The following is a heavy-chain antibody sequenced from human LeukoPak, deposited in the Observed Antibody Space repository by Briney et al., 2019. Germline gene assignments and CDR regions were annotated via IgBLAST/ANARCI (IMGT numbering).Heavy chain of an antibody. D-gene: IGHD3-3*01. Sequence: GGSLRLSCSASGFTVSSTEMSWVRQAPGKGLEWVSSISGGSTYYADSRKGRFTISRDNSKNTLHLQMNSLRAEDTAVYYCKLTYDFWSGYLYNWFDPWGQGTLVTVSS. J-gene: IGHJ5*02. CDR1: GFTVSSTE. CDR2: ISGGST. V-gene: IGHV3-38-3*01. CDR3: KLTYDFWSGYLYNWFDP.